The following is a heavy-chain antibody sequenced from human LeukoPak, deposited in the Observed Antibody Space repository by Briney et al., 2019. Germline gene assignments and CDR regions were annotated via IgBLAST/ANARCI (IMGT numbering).Heavy chain of an antibody. CDR2: ISGRGDNT. CDR3: AKEYSSGH. CDR1: GFTFSSYA. J-gene: IGHJ4*02. D-gene: IGHD6-19*01. V-gene: IGHV3-23*01. Sequence: GGSLRLSCAASGFTFSSYAMSWVRQAPGKGLEWVSGISGRGDNTYYADSVKGRFSISRDNSKNTLYLQMNSLRAEDTALYFCAKEYSSGHWGQGTLVTVSS.